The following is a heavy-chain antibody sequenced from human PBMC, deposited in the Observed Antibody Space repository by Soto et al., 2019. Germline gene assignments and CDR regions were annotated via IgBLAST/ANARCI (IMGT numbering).Heavy chain of an antibody. CDR1: GFTFSSYE. V-gene: IGHV3-48*03. Sequence: GGSLRLSCAASGFTFSSYEMNWVRQAPGKGLEWVSYISSSGSTIYYADSVKGRFTISRGNTKNSLYLQMNSLRAEDTAVYYCATDLFLSAWGSGFGQGAYYYGMDVWGQGTTVTVSS. CDR2: ISSSGSTI. J-gene: IGHJ6*02. D-gene: IGHD5-12*01. CDR3: ATDLFLSAWGSGFGQGAYYYGMDV.